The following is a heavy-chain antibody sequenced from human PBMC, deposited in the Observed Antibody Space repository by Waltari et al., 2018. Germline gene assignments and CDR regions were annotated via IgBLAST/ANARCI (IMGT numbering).Heavy chain of an antibody. D-gene: IGHD3-22*01. J-gene: IGHJ3*02. Sequence: QVHLVQPGAEAKKPGSSVKAFCKASGGTFSSYALSRLLQAPGQGLEWMGGIIPIFGTANYAQKFQGRVTITADESTSTAYMELSSLRSEDTAVYYCARLYYYGSSGSAFDIWGQGTMVTVSS. CDR2: IIPIFGTA. V-gene: IGHV1-69*12. CDR3: ARLYYYGSSGSAFDI. CDR1: GGTFSSYA.